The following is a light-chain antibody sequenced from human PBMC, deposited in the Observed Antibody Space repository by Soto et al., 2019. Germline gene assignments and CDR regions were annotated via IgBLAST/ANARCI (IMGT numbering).Light chain of an antibody. CDR1: LSINNW. V-gene: IGKV1-5*03. CDR3: QQYNSYSGT. J-gene: IGKJ2*01. Sequence: DIQMTQSPSTLSASVGDRVTITCRASLSINNWLAWYQQKPGKAPKILIYKASSLRSGVPSRFSGGGSGTEFTLTISSLQPDDFATYYCQQYNSYSGTFGQGTKLEIK. CDR2: KAS.